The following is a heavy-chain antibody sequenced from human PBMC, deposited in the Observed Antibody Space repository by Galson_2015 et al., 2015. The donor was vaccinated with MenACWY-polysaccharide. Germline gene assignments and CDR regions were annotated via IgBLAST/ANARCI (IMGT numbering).Heavy chain of an antibody. D-gene: IGHD1-1*01. CDR2: IHATGST. Sequence: SETLSLTCTVSHDSVSSSYWSWIRQSADKGLEYLGRIHATGSTAYDPSFRSRVAMSMDLPRNQLSLRLVSVTPSDTAIYYCARRSLDNWYFDLWGRGTLVIVSS. J-gene: IGHJ2*01. CDR3: ARRSLDNWYFDL. CDR1: HDSVSSSY. V-gene: IGHV4-4*07.